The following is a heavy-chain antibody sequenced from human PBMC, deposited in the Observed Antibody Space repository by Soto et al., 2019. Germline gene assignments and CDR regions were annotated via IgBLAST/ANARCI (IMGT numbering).Heavy chain of an antibody. CDR3: ARALRGHCSGGSCYSSGRKAGWGSWFDP. D-gene: IGHD2-15*01. V-gene: IGHV4-34*01. CDR1: GGSFSGYY. Sequence: SETLSLTCAVYGGSFSGYYWSWIRQPPGKGLEWIGEINHSGSTNYNPSLKSRVTISVDTSKNQFSLKLSSVTAADTAVYYCARALRGHCSGGSCYSSGRKAGWGSWFDPWGQGTLVTVSS. CDR2: INHSGST. J-gene: IGHJ5*02.